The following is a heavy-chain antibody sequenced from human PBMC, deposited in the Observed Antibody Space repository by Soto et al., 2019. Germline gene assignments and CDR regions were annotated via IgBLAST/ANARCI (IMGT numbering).Heavy chain of an antibody. J-gene: IGHJ4*02. CDR1: GFSFSSFA. Sequence: GGSLRLSCAASGFSFSSFAMSWVRQAPGKGLEWVSAISGSGGSTYYADSVKGRFTISRDNSKNTLYLQMNSLRAEDTAVYYCAKASYYYDSSGSEVYGYYFDYWGQGTLVTVSS. D-gene: IGHD3-22*01. V-gene: IGHV3-23*01. CDR3: AKASYYYDSSGSEVYGYYFDY. CDR2: ISGSGGST.